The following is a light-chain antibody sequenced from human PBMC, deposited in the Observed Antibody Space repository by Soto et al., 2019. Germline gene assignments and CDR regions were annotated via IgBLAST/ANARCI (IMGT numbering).Light chain of an antibody. J-gene: IGKJ1*01. CDR1: QSISTY. CDR2: AAS. Sequence: DIQLTQSPSSLSASVVDRVTVTCRASQSISTYLNWYQQKPGKAPKLLIYAASSLQSGVPSRFSGSGSGTDFTLTISSLQPEDFATYYCQQSYNTPPTFGQGTKVDIK. CDR3: QQSYNTPPT. V-gene: IGKV1-39*01.